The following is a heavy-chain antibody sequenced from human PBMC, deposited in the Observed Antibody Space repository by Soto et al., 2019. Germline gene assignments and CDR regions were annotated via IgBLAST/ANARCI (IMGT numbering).Heavy chain of an antibody. CDR2: IKQDGSDK. D-gene: IGHD6-19*01. Sequence: EVQLVESGGGLVQPGGSLRLSCAASGFTFSNYWMGWVRQAPGKGLEWVANIKQDGSDKYYVDSVKGRFTISRDNAKNSLYLHMNSLTAEDTAVYYCARPLGWRDAFDIWGQGTMVTVSS. V-gene: IGHV3-7*01. CDR1: GFTFSNYW. J-gene: IGHJ3*02. CDR3: ARPLGWRDAFDI.